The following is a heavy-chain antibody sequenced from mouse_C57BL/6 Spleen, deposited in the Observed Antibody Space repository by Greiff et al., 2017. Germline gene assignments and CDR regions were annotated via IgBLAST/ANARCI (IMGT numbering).Heavy chain of an antibody. CDR3: ARSPYDFDY. J-gene: IGHJ2*01. Sequence: EVQRVESGGGLVKPGGSLKLSCAASGFTFSSYTMSWVRQTPEKRLEWVATISGGGGNTYYPDSVKGRFTISRDNAKNTLYLQMSSLRSEDTALYYCARSPYDFDYWGQGTTLTVSS. CDR1: GFTFSSYT. V-gene: IGHV5-9*01. CDR2: ISGGGGNT. D-gene: IGHD2-4*01.